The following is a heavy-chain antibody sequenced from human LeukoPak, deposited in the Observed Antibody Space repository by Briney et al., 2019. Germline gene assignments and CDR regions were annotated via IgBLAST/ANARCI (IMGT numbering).Heavy chain of an antibody. D-gene: IGHD4-17*01. CDR1: GITFSDSA. J-gene: IGHJ4*02. V-gene: IGHV3-73*01. CDR3: SRAQDGTTGFDY. CDR2: IRTKATTYTT. Sequence: GESLKLSCVVSGITFSDSAIHWVRQASGKGLEWIGRIRTKATTYTTAYAASVKGRFTISRDDSKNTAYLQMNSLEIEDTAMYYCSRAQDGTTGFDYWGQGTLVTASS.